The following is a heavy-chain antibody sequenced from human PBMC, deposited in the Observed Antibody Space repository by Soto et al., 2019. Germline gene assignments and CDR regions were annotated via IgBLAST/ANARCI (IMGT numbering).Heavy chain of an antibody. Sequence: QMQLVQSGPEVKKPGTSVKVSCKASGFTFTSSAVQWVRQARGQRLEWIGWIVVGSGNTNYVQKFQERVTITRDMSTSTAYMELSSLRSEDTAVYYCAADRRDYYDSSGYPLDYWGQGTLVTVSS. CDR3: AADRRDYYDSSGYPLDY. CDR2: IVVGSGNT. D-gene: IGHD3-22*01. V-gene: IGHV1-58*01. CDR1: GFTFTSSA. J-gene: IGHJ4*02.